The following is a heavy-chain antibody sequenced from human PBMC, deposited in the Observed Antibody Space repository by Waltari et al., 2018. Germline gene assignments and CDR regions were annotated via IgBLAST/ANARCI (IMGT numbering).Heavy chain of an antibody. V-gene: IGHV3-30*02. D-gene: IGHD3-22*01. CDR2: IRYDGSNK. CDR3: AKEDSSHAFDI. J-gene: IGHJ3*02. Sequence: QVQLVESGGGVVQPGGSLRLSCAASGFTFSSYGMHWVRQAPGKGLEWVAFIRYDGSNKYYADSVKGRFTISRDNSKNTLYLQMNSLRAEDTAVYYCAKEDSSHAFDIWGQGAMVTVSS. CDR1: GFTFSSYG.